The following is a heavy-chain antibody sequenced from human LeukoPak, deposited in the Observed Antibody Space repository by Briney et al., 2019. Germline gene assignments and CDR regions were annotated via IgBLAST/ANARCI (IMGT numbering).Heavy chain of an antibody. CDR3: ARDRGSGYEPDAFDI. J-gene: IGHJ3*02. V-gene: IGHV1-2*02. CDR1: GYTFTGYY. D-gene: IGHD3-22*01. CDR2: INPNSGGT. Sequence: ASVKVSCKASGYTFTGYYMHWVRQAPGQGLEWMGWINPNSGGTNYAQKFQGRVTMTRDTSISTAYMELSRLRSDDTAVYYCARDRGSGYEPDAFDIWGQGTMVTVSS.